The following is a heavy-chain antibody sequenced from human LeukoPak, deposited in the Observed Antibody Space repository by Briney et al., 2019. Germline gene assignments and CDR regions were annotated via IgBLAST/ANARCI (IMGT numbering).Heavy chain of an antibody. Sequence: LGGSLRLSCAASGFSFSGYWMNWVRQAPGKGLEWVANINQDGREKYYVDSVKGRFTISRDNAKNSLYLQMNSLRDEDTAVYYCARYVDTTMLTWGQGTLVTVSS. D-gene: IGHD5-18*01. CDR3: ARYVDTTMLT. CDR2: INQDGREK. J-gene: IGHJ4*02. CDR1: GFSFSGYW. V-gene: IGHV3-7*04.